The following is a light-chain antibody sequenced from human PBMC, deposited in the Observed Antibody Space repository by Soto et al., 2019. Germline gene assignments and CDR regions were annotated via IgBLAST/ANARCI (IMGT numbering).Light chain of an antibody. V-gene: IGLV2-18*01. CDR2: EVS. J-gene: IGLJ2*01. Sequence: QSVLTQPASVSGSPGQSVTISCTGTSSDVGSYNHVSWYQQPPGTAPKLMIYEVSNRPSGVPDRFSGSKSGNTASLIISGHQDDDEDDYCCRLSSSSSIVVFGGGTKLTVL. CDR1: SSDVGSYNH. CDR3: RLSSSSSIVV.